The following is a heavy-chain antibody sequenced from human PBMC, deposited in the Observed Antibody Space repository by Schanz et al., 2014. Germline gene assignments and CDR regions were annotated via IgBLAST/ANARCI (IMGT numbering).Heavy chain of an antibody. V-gene: IGHV1-3*01. Sequence: QVQLVQSGAEVKKPGASVKVSCKASGYTLTNFDINWVRQAPGQRLEWMGWINAANGNTRYSQKFQGRVTITRDTSASTAYMELRSLRSDDTAVYYCARDRRRYCSTASCLHDNWFDPWGQGTLVIVSS. CDR3: ARDRRRYCSTASCLHDNWFDP. D-gene: IGHD2-2*01. CDR1: GYTLTNFD. CDR2: INAANGNT. J-gene: IGHJ5*02.